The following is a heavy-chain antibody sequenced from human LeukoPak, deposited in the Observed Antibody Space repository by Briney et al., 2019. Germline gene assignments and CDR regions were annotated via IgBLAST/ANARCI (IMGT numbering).Heavy chain of an antibody. D-gene: IGHD5-24*01. V-gene: IGHV3-74*03. J-gene: IGHJ6*03. CDR3: ARELYTRDGYNSYMDV. Sequence: GGSLRLSCTASGFTFSGHWIHWVRQLPGMGLVWVSRINERGTDSMYAESVKGRFTISRDNAKNTVYLQMNSLRAEDTAVYYCARELYTRDGYNSYMDVWGRGTTVTVSS. CDR1: GFTFSGHW. CDR2: INERGTDS.